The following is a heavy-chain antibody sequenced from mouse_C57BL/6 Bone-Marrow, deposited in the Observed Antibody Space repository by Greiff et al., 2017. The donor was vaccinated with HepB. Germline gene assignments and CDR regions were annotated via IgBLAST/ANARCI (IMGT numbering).Heavy chain of an antibody. D-gene: IGHD2-4*01. CDR2: IWRGGST. CDR3: ATMISWFAY. J-gene: IGHJ3*01. CDR1: GFSLTSYG. Sequence: VQLMESGPGLVQPSQSLSITCTVSGFSLTSYGVHWVRQSPGKGLEWLGVIWRGGSTDYNAAFMSRLSIPKDNAKSQVFFKMNSLQADDTAIYYCATMISWFAYWGQGTLVTVSA. V-gene: IGHV2-5*01.